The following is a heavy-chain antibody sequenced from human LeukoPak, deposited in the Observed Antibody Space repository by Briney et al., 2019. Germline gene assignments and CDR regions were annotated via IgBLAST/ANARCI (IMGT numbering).Heavy chain of an antibody. V-gene: IGHV3-23*01. J-gene: IGHJ4*02. CDR3: AKGTSSSCYSAPNY. CDR2: ICSNDNNT. D-gene: IGHD2-15*01. CDR1: GFTFDDYG. Sequence: GGSLRLSCAASGFTFDDYGMSWVRQAPGKGLEWVSAICSNDNNTYYANSVKGRFTISRDNSKNTLSLQLNSLRAEDTAVYYCAKGTSSSCYSAPNYWGQGTLVTVSS.